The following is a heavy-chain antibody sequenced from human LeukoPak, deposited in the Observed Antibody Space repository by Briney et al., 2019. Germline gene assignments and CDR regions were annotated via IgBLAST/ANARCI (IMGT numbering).Heavy chain of an antibody. Sequence: ASVKVSCKASGYTFTDYYRHWVRLAPGQGLEWMGWINPNNGGTKYAQKFQGRATMTRDTSITTAYMELSSLRSDDTAVYYCARGVGAAASTFDSWGQGTLVTVSS. CDR3: ARGVGAAASTFDS. V-gene: IGHV1-2*02. D-gene: IGHD1-26*01. J-gene: IGHJ4*02. CDR2: INPNNGGT. CDR1: GYTFTDYY.